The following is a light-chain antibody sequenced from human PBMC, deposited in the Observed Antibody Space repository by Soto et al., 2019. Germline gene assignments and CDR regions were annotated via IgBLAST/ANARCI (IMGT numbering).Light chain of an antibody. CDR2: EGS. Sequence: QSALAQPASVCGSPGQSNTISCTGTSSDVGSYNLVSWYQQHPGKAPKLMIYEGSKRPSGVSNRFSGSKSGNTASLTISGLQAEDEADYYCCSYAGSSTLVFGGGTTVTVL. CDR3: CSYAGSSTLV. J-gene: IGLJ2*01. CDR1: SSDVGSYNL. V-gene: IGLV2-23*01.